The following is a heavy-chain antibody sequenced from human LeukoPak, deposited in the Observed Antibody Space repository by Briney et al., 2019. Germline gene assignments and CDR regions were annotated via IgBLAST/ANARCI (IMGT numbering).Heavy chain of an antibody. CDR1: GGSISSYY. V-gene: IGHV4-59*01. Sequence: SETLSLTCTVSGGSISSYYWSWIRQPPGKGLEWIGYIYYSGSTNYNPSLKSRVTISVDTSKNQFSLKLSSVTAADTAVYYCARAGHSYGYDDYYYYGMDVWGQGTTVTVSS. CDR2: IYYSGST. CDR3: ARAGHSYGYDDYYYYGMDV. J-gene: IGHJ6*02. D-gene: IGHD5-18*01.